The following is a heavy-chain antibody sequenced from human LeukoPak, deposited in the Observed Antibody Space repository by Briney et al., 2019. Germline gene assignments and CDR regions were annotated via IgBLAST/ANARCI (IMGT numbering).Heavy chain of an antibody. CDR3: AKDSPFGGN. J-gene: IGHJ4*02. CDR1: GFTFSTYW. Sequence: GGSLRLSCAASGFTFSTYWMSWVRQAPGKGLEWVANIKGDGSEKNYVGSVKGRFTISRDNAKNSLYLQMNSLRAEDMAVYYCAKDSPFGGNWGQGTLVTVSS. D-gene: IGHD1-26*01. CDR2: IKGDGSEK. V-gene: IGHV3-7*01.